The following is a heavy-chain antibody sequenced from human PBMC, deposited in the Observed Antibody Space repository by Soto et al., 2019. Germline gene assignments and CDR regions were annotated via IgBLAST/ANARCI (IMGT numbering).Heavy chain of an antibody. Sequence: EIQVVESGGGLVQPGGSLRLSCAASGFIFSDYEMNWVRQAPGKGLEWVSYINIRSDIIYYADSVKGRFTISRDNAKNSLYLQMNSLRAAGTAVYYCAPLMDYWGQGTLVTVAS. V-gene: IGHV3-48*03. J-gene: IGHJ4*02. CDR3: APLMDY. CDR1: GFIFSDYE. CDR2: INIRSDII.